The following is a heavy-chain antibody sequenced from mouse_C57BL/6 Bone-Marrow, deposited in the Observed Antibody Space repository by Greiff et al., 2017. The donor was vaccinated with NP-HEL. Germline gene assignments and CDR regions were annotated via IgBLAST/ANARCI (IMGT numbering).Heavy chain of an antibody. CDR3: ARIYYYGFDY. D-gene: IGHD1-1*01. CDR1: GFTFSDYG. J-gene: IGHJ2*01. V-gene: IGHV5-17*01. CDR2: ISSGSSTI. Sequence: EVRVVESGGGLVKPGGSLKLSCAASGFTFSDYGMHWVRQAPEKGLEWVAYISSGSSTIYYADTVKGRFTISRDNAKNTLFLQMTSLRSEDTAMYYCARIYYYGFDYWGQGTTLTVSS.